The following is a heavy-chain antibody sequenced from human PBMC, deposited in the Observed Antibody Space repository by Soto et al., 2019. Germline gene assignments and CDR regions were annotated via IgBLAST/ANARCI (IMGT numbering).Heavy chain of an antibody. V-gene: IGHV4-30-4*01. D-gene: IGHD6-13*01. J-gene: IGHJ4*02. CDR2: IYYSGST. Sequence: QVQLQESGPGLVKPSQTLSLTCTVSGGSISRGDYYWSWIRQPPGKGLEWIGYIYYSGSTYYNPSLKSRVTISVATSKTQCSLKLSSVTAADTAVYYCARGPIAAAGTVDYWGQGTLVTVSS. CDR3: ARGPIAAAGTVDY. CDR1: GGSISRGDYY.